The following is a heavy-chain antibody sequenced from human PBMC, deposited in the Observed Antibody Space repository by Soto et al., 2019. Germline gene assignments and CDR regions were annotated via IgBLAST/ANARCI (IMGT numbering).Heavy chain of an antibody. Sequence: GASVKVSCKASGYTFTSYGISWVRQAPGQGLEWMGWISAYNGNTNYAQKLQGRVTMTTDTSTSTAYMELRSLRSDDTAVYYCARDGVVVVAATQYHYYYGTEVWGEGNTVNVSS. J-gene: IGHJ6*04. CDR3: ARDGVVVVAATQYHYYYGTEV. V-gene: IGHV1-18*01. CDR1: GYTFTSYG. D-gene: IGHD2-15*01. CDR2: ISAYNGNT.